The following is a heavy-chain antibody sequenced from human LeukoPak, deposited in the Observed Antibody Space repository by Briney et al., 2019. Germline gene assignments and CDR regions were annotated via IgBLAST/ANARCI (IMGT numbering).Heavy chain of an antibody. CDR1: GFTFSNVW. Sequence: PGGSLRLSCVASGFTFSNVWMSWVRQAPGKGLEWVGRVKSKTDGGTTDYAAPVKGRFTISRDDSKDTLYLQMDSLKTGDTAVYYCTAPYSGRFDYWGQGTLVTVSS. CDR3: TAPYSGRFDY. J-gene: IGHJ4*02. CDR2: VKSKTDGGTT. D-gene: IGHD5-12*01. V-gene: IGHV3-15*01.